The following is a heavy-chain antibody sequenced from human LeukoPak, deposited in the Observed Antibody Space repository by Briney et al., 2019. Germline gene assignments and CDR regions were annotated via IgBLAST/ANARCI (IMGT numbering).Heavy chain of an antibody. V-gene: IGHV4-39*07. J-gene: IGHJ4*02. CDR2: IYYSGST. CDR1: GGSISSSSYY. CDR3: ARAETYSSDWYDPFFDY. Sequence: PSETLSLTCTVSGGSISSSSYYWGWIRQPPGKGLEWIGSIYYSGSTYYNPSLKSRVTISVDTSKNQFSLKLRSVTAADTAVYYCARAETYSSDWYDPFFDYWGQGTLVTVSS. D-gene: IGHD6-19*01.